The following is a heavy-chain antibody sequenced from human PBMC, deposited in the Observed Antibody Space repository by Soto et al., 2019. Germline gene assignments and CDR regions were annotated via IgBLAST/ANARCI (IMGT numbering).Heavy chain of an antibody. D-gene: IGHD6-19*01. V-gene: IGHV3-7*05. J-gene: IGHJ3*02. CDR3: ARPNLVVAGNLAFGI. Sequence: EVQLVESGGGLVQPGGTLRLSCAASGFTFSSYWMTWVRQAPGEGLEWVANINPAGTAKYYVDSVKGRFTISRDNAKNSVYLQMTSLRAEATGVYYCARPNLVVAGNLAFGIWGLGTMVTVSS. CDR2: INPAGTAK. CDR1: GFTFSSYW.